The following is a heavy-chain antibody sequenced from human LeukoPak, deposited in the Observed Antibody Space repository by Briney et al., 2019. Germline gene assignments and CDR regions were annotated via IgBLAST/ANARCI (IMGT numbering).Heavy chain of an antibody. V-gene: IGHV1-3*01. Sequence: GASVKVSCKASGYTFTTYAMHWVRQAPGQRLEWLGWITAGNGNTRYSQKFQGRVTITRDTSANIAYMELSSLRSEDTAVYYCARGGSEFYGMDVWGQGTTVTVSS. CDR3: ARGGSEFYGMDV. D-gene: IGHD3-10*01. CDR1: GYTFTTYA. CDR2: ITAGNGNT. J-gene: IGHJ6*02.